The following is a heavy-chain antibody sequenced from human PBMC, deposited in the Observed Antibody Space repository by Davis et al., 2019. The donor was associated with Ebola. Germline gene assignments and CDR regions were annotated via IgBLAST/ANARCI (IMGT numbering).Heavy chain of an antibody. J-gene: IGHJ4*02. V-gene: IGHV3-11*01. CDR2: ITGDGTTT. CDR1: GFTFSDYY. CDR3: AREELLDYGAEY. Sequence: GESLNISCAASGFTFSDYYMSRIRQAPGQGLEWVSYITGDGTTTYYADSMKGRFAISRDNAKSSLYLQMNSLRAEDTAVYYCAREELLDYGAEYWGQGTLVTVSS. D-gene: IGHD4-17*01.